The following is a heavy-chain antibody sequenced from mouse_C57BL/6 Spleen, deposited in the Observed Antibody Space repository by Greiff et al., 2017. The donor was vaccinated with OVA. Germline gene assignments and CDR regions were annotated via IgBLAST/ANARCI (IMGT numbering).Heavy chain of an antibody. Sequence: EVMLVESGAELVRPGASVKLSCTASGFNIKDDYMHWVKQRPEQGLEWIGWIDPENGDTEYASKFQGKATITADTSSNTAYLQLSSLTSEDTAVYYCTTFYYGYWGQGTTLTVSS. CDR3: TTFYYGY. J-gene: IGHJ2*01. V-gene: IGHV14-4*01. CDR1: GFNIKDDY. D-gene: IGHD1-1*01. CDR2: IDPENGDT.